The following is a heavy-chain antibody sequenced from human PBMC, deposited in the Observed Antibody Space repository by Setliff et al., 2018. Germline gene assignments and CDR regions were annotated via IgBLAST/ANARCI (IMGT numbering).Heavy chain of an antibody. CDR1: GYSLSNYV. J-gene: IGHJ4*01. V-gene: IGHV7-4-1*02. CDR3: ARADHLVTTTFDY. CDR2: INTKTGDP. D-gene: IGHD4-17*01. Sequence: ASVKVSCKASGYSLSNYVMNWVRQAPGQGLEWMGWINTKTGDPSYAQGYTGRFAFSLDTSDSTTYLYISTLKAEDTATYYCARADHLVTTTFDYWGQGTLVTVSS.